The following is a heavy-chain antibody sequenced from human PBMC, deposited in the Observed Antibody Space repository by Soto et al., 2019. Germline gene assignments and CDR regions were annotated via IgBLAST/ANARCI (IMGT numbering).Heavy chain of an antibody. V-gene: IGHV3-48*02. J-gene: IGHJ4*02. CDR1: GFTFSSYS. CDR3: ARDHPFPVVPSPKYYYFAY. CDR2: ISSGSTTT. D-gene: IGHD2-2*01. Sequence: GWSLRLSCEASGFTFSSYSMNWVRQAPGKGLEWVSYISSGSTTTYYADSVKGRFTISRDNAKNSLYLQMNSLRDEDTAVYYCARDHPFPVVPSPKYYYFAYWGPGTLVTVSS.